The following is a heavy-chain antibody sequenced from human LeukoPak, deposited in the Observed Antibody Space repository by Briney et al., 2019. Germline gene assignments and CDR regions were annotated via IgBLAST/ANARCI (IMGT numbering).Heavy chain of an antibody. CDR3: ARADRYYYGMDV. J-gene: IGHJ6*02. D-gene: IGHD3-22*01. CDR2: INPSGGST. Sequence: GASVKVSCKASGYTFTSYYMHWVRQAPGQGLEWMGIINPSGGSTSYAQKFQGRVTMTRDTSISTAYMELSRLRSDDTAVYYCARADRYYYGMDVWGQGTTVTVSS. CDR1: GYTFTSYY. V-gene: IGHV1-46*01.